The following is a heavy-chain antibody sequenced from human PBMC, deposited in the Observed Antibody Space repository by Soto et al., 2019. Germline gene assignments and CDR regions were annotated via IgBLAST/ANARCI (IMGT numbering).Heavy chain of an antibody. CDR1: GVSISGFY. Sequence: SETLSLTCTVSGVSISGFYWSWVRQPAGKGLEWIGRVSTSGSTDYNPSLKGRVTMSVDTSKKQFSLRLTSVTAADTAVYYCAKGPNWNYYYYGVDVWGQGTTVTVSS. CDR2: VSTSGST. D-gene: IGHD1-20*01. J-gene: IGHJ6*02. V-gene: IGHV4-4*07. CDR3: AKGPNWNYYYYGVDV.